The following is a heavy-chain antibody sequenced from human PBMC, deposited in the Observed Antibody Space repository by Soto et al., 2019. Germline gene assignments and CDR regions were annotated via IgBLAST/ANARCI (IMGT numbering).Heavy chain of an antibody. J-gene: IGHJ3*02. Sequence: QVQLQESGPGLVKPSETLSLTCTVSGGSISSYYWRWIRQPAGKGLEWIGRIYTSGSTNYNPSLKSRVTMSVDTSKKQFSLKLSSVTAADTAVYYCARDPSLMGYDALDIGGQGTMVTVSS. CDR1: GGSISSYY. CDR2: IYTSGST. CDR3: ARDPSLMGYDALDI. V-gene: IGHV4-4*07. D-gene: IGHD3-16*01.